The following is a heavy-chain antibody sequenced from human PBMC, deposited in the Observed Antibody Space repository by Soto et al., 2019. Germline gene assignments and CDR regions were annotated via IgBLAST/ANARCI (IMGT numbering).Heavy chain of an antibody. CDR1: GASITSSSHY. D-gene: IGHD6-19*01. J-gene: IGHJ6*02. V-gene: IGHV4-61*05. CDR3: ARVRTSSSGWSPYYYYYYGMDV. Sequence: PSETLSLTCTVSGASITSSSHYWGWIRQSPGKALENIAYIYYSGSTYYNPSLKSRVTISVDTSKNQFSLKLSSVTAADTAVYYCARVRTSSSGWSPYYYYYYGMDVWGQGTTVTVS. CDR2: IYYSGST.